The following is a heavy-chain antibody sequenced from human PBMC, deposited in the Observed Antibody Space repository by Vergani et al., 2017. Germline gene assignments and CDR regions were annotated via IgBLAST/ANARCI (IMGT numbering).Heavy chain of an antibody. CDR1: GGSISSYY. V-gene: IGHV4-4*07. J-gene: IGHJ4*02. Sequence: QVQLQESGPGLVKPSETLSLTCTVSGGSISSYYWSWIRQPAGKGLEWIGRIYTSGSTNYNPSLKSRVTMSVDTSKNQFSLKLSSVTAAETAVYYCAREFLEWLPPYYFDYWGQGTLVTVSS. D-gene: IGHD3-3*01. CDR2: IYTSGST. CDR3: AREFLEWLPPYYFDY.